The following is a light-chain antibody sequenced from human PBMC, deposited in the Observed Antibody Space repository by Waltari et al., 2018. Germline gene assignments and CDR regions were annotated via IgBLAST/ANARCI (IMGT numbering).Light chain of an antibody. CDR3: HSYTGSRTYV. CDR1: TNDVGGYNF. J-gene: IGLJ1*01. CDR2: EVT. Sequence: QSALTQPASVSGSPGQSITIFCTGTTNDVGGYNFVSWYQHHPGKAPKLIIYEVTKRPSGFSTRFSGSQSGNTASLTISGLQAEDEADYYCHSYTGSRTYVFGTGTKVTVL. V-gene: IGLV2-14*01.